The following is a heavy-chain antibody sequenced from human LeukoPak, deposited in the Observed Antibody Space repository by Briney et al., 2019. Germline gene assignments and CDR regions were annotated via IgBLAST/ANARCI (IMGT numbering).Heavy chain of an antibody. V-gene: IGHV3-66*01. J-gene: IGHJ4*02. CDR1: GFTVSSNY. CDR3: ARDDRGSGSGPPHDY. Sequence: GGSLRLSRAASGFTVSSNYMNWVRQAPGKGLEWVSIIYSGGSTYYADSVKGRFIISRDNSNNTLYLQMNSLRAEDTAVYYCARDDRGSGSGPPHDYWGPGTLVTVSS. CDR2: IYSGGST. D-gene: IGHD3-10*01.